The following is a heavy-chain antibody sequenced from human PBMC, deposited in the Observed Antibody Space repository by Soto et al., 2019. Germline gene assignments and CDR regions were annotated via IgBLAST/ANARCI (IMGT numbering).Heavy chain of an antibody. CDR1: GFTFSSYS. V-gene: IGHV3-21*04. Sequence: GGSLRLSCAASGFTFSSYSMNWVRQAPGKGLEWVSSISSSSSYIYYADSVKGRFTISRDNSKNTLYLQMDSLRAEDTALYYCAKDEDGSGSYYNGPYDPWGQGTLVTVSS. D-gene: IGHD3-10*01. J-gene: IGHJ5*02. CDR3: AKDEDGSGSYYNGPYDP. CDR2: ISSSSSYI.